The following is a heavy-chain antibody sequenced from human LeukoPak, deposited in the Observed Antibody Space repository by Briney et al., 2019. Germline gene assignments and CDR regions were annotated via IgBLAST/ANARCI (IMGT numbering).Heavy chain of an antibody. CDR3: ARGGSLLRFLEKAAYMDV. Sequence: SETLSLTCAVYGGSFSGYYWSWIRQPPGKGLEWIGEINHSGSTNYNPSLKSRVTISVDTSKNQFSLKLSSVTAADTAVYYWARGGSLLRFLEKAAYMDVWGKGTTVTVSS. D-gene: IGHD3-3*01. CDR2: INHSGST. J-gene: IGHJ6*03. CDR1: GGSFSGYY. V-gene: IGHV4-34*01.